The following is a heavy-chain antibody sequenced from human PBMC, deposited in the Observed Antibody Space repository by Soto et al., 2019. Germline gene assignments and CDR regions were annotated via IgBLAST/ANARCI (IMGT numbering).Heavy chain of an antibody. D-gene: IGHD5-12*01. J-gene: IGHJ4*02. CDR2: ISHSGTT. CDR3: ARDEDGDGYKFFDC. CDR1: GGSISSNYL. Sequence: SETLSLTCDVSGGSISSNYLWSWVRQPPGKGLEWIGEISHSGTTNYSPSLKSRVTISVDKSKNQFSLKLSSVIAADTAIYYCARDEDGDGYKFFDCWGQGALVTVSS. V-gene: IGHV4-4*02.